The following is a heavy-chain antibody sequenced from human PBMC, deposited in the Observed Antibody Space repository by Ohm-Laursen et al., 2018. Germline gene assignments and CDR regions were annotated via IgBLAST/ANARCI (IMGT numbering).Heavy chain of an antibody. J-gene: IGHJ4*02. CDR2: IKRKIDGETT. Sequence: SLRLSCTASGFTFSDAWMTWVRQAPGKGLEWVGHIKRKIDGETTESAAPLKGRFTISRDDSKNTLFLQMNGLKTEDTAVYYCTTDWETGSFRYWGQGTLVTVSS. V-gene: IGHV3-15*01. D-gene: IGHD1-26*01. CDR3: TTDWETGSFRY. CDR1: GFTFSDAW.